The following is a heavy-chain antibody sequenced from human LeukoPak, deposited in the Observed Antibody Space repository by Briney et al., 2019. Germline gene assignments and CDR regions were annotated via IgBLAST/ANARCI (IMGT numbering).Heavy chain of an antibody. CDR3: ARSGPPIFGVVINSDWFDP. Sequence: GASVKVSCKASGYIFTDYHIHWVRQAPGQGLEWMGGIIPIFGTANYAQKFQGRVTITADESTSTAYMELSSLRSEDTAVYYCARSGPPIFGVVINSDWFDPWGQGTLVTVSS. V-gene: IGHV1-69*13. CDR1: GYIFTDYH. J-gene: IGHJ5*02. CDR2: IIPIFGTA. D-gene: IGHD3-3*01.